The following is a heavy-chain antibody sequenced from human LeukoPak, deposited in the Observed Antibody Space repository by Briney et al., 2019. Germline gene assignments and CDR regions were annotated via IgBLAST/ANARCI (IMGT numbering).Heavy chain of an antibody. Sequence: VASVKVSCKASGGTFSSYAIGWVRQAPGQGLEWMGRIIPILGIANYAQKFQGRVTITADKSTSTAYMELSSLRSEDTAVHYCARSVGIVVVTAMPYFDYWGQGTLVTVSS. CDR2: IIPILGIA. CDR1: GGTFSSYA. V-gene: IGHV1-69*04. J-gene: IGHJ4*02. D-gene: IGHD2-21*02. CDR3: ARSVGIVVVTAMPYFDY.